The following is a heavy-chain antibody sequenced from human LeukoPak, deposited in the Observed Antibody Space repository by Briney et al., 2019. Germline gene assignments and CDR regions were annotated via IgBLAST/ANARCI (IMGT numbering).Heavy chain of an antibody. CDR2: LSGSGYNT. CDR1: GFTISSYA. D-gene: IGHD4-17*01. J-gene: IGHJ4*02. CDR3: AKATTVTFDY. V-gene: IGHV3-23*01. Sequence: GGSLRLSCAASGFTISSYAMSLVRQAAGKGLEWVSALSGSGYNTYYADSVKGRFTISRDNSKNTLYLQMSSLRAEDTAVYYCAKATTVTFDYWGQGTLVTVSS.